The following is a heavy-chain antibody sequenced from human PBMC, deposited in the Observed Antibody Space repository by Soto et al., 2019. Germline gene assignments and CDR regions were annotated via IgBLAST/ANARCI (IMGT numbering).Heavy chain of an antibody. V-gene: IGHV3-11*05. Sequence: GGSLRLSCAASGLTFSDYYMSWIRQAPGKGLEWVSYITSSGSYTKYADSVQGRFTISRDNAKNSLYLQMNSLRVDDTAVYYCARAGPYGDYLNYWGQGTLVTVSS. CDR3: ARAGPYGDYLNY. CDR1: GLTFSDYY. CDR2: ITSSGSYT. J-gene: IGHJ4*02. D-gene: IGHD4-17*01.